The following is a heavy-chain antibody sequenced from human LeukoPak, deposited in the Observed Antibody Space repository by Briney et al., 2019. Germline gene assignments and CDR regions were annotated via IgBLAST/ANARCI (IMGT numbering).Heavy chain of an antibody. V-gene: IGHV1-46*01. CDR1: GYTFTSYY. J-gene: IGHJ6*03. D-gene: IGHD6-6*01. CDR2: INPSGGST. CDR3: ARGSSSSLLAYYYYFMDV. Sequence: ASVKVSCKASGYTFTSYYMHWVRQAPGQGLEWMGIINPSGGSTSYAQKFQGRVTMTRDMSTSTVYMELSRLRSDDTAVYYCARGSSSSLLAYYYYFMDVWGKGTTVTVSS.